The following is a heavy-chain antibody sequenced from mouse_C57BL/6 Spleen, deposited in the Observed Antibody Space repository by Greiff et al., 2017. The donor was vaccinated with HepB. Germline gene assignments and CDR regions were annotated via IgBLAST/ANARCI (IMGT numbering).Heavy chain of an antibody. CDR2: INPSSDYT. D-gene: IGHD2-2*01. J-gene: IGHJ3*01. CDR3: VSGYDAFAY. CDR1: GYSFTTYW. V-gene: IGHV1-7*01. Sequence: VQLQQSGAELAKPGASVKLSCKASGYSFTTYWMHWVKQRPGQGLEWIGYINPSSDYTKYNQKFKDKATLTADKSSSTAYMNLSRLTYEDSAVYYCVSGYDAFAYWGQGTLVTVSA.